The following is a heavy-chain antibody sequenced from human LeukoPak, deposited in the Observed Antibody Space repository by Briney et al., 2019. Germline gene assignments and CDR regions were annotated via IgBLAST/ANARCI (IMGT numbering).Heavy chain of an antibody. J-gene: IGHJ4*02. D-gene: IGHD3-3*01. CDR2: ISSSSSYI. V-gene: IGHV3-21*04. CDR3: ARPPIVLLFSEWLCYFDY. Sequence: PGGSLRLTCAAARFTFSSYSMNWVRQAPGKGLEWVSSISSSSSYIYYADSVKGRFTIFRDTDKNSLYLQMNSLTAEDTAVYYSARPPIVLLFSEWLCYFDYCGQGSLVTVSS. CDR1: RFTFSSYS.